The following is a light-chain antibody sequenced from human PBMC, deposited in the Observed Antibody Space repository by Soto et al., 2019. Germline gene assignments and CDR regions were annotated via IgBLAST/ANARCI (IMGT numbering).Light chain of an antibody. Sequence: DIQMTQSPSPLSASVGDRVTITCRASQSISSWLAWYQQKPGKAPKLLIYDASSLESEVPSTFSGSGSGTEFTLTISSLQPDDFATYYCQQYNSYSLFTFGPGTKVDMK. CDR3: QQYNSYSLFT. CDR2: DAS. CDR1: QSISSW. V-gene: IGKV1-5*01. J-gene: IGKJ3*01.